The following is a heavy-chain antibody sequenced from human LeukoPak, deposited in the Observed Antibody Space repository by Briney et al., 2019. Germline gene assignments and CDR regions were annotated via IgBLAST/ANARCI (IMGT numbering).Heavy chain of an antibody. CDR1: GYTFISYD. CDR2: MNPNSGNT. Sequence: ASVKVSCTASGYTFISYDINWVRQATGQGLEWMGWMNPNSGNTGYAQKFQGRVTMTRDTSTSTVYMELSSLRSEDTAVYYCARDYYDSSGPGALDIWGQGTMVTVSS. V-gene: IGHV1-8*01. D-gene: IGHD3-22*01. CDR3: ARDYYDSSGPGALDI. J-gene: IGHJ3*02.